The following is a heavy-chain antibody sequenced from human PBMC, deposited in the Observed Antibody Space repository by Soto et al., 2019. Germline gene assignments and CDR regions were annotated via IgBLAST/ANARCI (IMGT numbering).Heavy chain of an antibody. J-gene: IGHJ6*02. CDR1: GFTFSSYG. D-gene: IGHD4-17*01. Sequence: GGSLRLSCAASGFTFSSYGMHWVRQAPGKGLEWVAVISYDGSNKYYADSVKGRFTISRDNSKNTLYLQMNSLRAEDTAVYYCASEHGRYYYYGMDVWGQGTTVTVSS. CDR2: ISYDGSNK. CDR3: ASEHGRYYYYGMDV. V-gene: IGHV3-30*03.